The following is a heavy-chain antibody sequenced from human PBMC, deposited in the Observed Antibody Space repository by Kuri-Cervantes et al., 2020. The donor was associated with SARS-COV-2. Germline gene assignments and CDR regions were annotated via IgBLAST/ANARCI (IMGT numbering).Heavy chain of an antibody. V-gene: IGHV3-48*01. CDR3: ARDYCSSTSCYGYYYMDV. J-gene: IGHJ6*03. CDR2: ISSSSSTI. Sequence: GESLKISCAASGFTLSSYSMNWVRQAPGKGLEWVSYISSSSSTIYYADSVKGRFTISRDNAKNSLYLQMNSLRAEDTAVYYCARDYCSSTSCYGYYYMDVWGKGTTVTVSS. CDR1: GFTLSSYS. D-gene: IGHD2-2*01.